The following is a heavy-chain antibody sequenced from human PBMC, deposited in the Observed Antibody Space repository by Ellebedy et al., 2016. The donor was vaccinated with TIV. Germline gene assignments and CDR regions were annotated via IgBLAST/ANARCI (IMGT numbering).Heavy chain of an antibody. V-gene: IGHV4-34*01. Sequence: SETLSLXCAVYGGSFSGYYWSWIRQPPGKGLEWIGEINHSGSTNYNPSLKSRVTISVDTSKNQFSLKLSSVTAADTAVYYCASLVAATRRYYYYYGMDVWGQGTTVTVSS. CDR3: ASLVAATRRYYYYYGMDV. CDR2: INHSGST. CDR1: GGSFSGYY. J-gene: IGHJ6*02. D-gene: IGHD2-15*01.